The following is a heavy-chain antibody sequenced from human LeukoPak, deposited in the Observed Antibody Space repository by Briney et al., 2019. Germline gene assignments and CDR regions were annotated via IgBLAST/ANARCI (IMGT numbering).Heavy chain of an antibody. CDR2: ISSNGGRT. Sequence: GGSLRLSCSASGFTFSSYAMHWVRQAPGKGMEYVSGISSNGGRTYYADSVKGRFTISRDNSKNRLYLQMSSLRAEDTAVYYCVKGSESYGSEGGDPYYYGMDVWGKGTTVTVSS. CDR1: GFTFSSYA. J-gene: IGHJ6*04. CDR3: VKGSESYGSEGGDPYYYGMDV. V-gene: IGHV3-64D*06. D-gene: IGHD5-18*01.